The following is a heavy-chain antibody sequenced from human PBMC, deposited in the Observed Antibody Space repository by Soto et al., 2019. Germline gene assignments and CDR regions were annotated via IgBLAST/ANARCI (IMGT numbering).Heavy chain of an antibody. J-gene: IGHJ4*02. CDR2: ISPNGGST. CDR1: GFTVSTYD. Sequence: AGGSLRLSCSASGFTVSTYDVHWVRQAPGKGLEFVAGISPNGGSTYYADSVKGRSTISRDNSKNTLYLQMRSLGPEDTALYYCVKLIDYWGQGTLVTVSS. CDR3: VKLIDY. V-gene: IGHV3-64D*06.